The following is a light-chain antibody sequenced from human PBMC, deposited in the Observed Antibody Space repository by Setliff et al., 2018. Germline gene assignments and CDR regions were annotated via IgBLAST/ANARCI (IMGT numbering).Light chain of an antibody. J-gene: IGLJ1*01. Sequence: ALTQPASVSWSPGQSITISCTGTSSDVGGYNYVSGYQQHPGNAPKLMIYDVSKRPSGVSNRFSGSKSGNTASLTISGLQAEDEADYYCSSYTSSSTWVFGTGTKGTVL. V-gene: IGLV2-14*01. CDR3: SSYTSSSTWV. CDR2: DVS. CDR1: SSDVGGYNY.